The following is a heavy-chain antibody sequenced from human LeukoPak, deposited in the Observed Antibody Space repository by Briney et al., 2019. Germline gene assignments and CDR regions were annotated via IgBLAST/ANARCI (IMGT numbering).Heavy chain of an antibody. CDR3: ARDVEARISAAGTFDY. Sequence: GGSLRLPCAASGFTFSSYAMSRVRQAPGKGLEWVSVISGLGGSTYYANSVKGRFAISRDNSKNTLWLQMNSLRADDTAIYYCARDVEARISAAGTFDYWGQGSLVTVSS. J-gene: IGHJ4*02. V-gene: IGHV3-23*01. CDR1: GFTFSSYA. D-gene: IGHD6-13*01. CDR2: ISGLGGST.